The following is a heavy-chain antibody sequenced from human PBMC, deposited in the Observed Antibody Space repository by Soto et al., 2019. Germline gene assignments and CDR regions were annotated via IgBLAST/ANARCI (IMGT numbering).Heavy chain of an antibody. CDR3: AKVLPYFDWSYNWFGP. V-gene: IGHV3-23*01. CDR1: VITFSSYS. J-gene: IGHJ5*02. Sequence: GGSLRLSCAASVITFSSYSLSVVRQAPGKGLECGSVMSGSGCSTYYAASVKGQFTISRDNSKNTLYLQMNSLSAEDTAVYYRAKVLPYFDWSYNWFGPWGQGTLVTLAS. CDR2: MSGSGCST. D-gene: IGHD3-9*01.